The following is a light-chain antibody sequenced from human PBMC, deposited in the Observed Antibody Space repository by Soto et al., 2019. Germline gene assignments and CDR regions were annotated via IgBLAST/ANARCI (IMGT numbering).Light chain of an antibody. V-gene: IGLV1-47*02. CDR3: ATWDDSLSGYV. J-gene: IGLJ1*01. CDR1: SSNIGSNY. Sequence: QSVLTQPPSASGTPGQRVTISCSGSSSNIGSNYVYWYQQLPGAAPKLRIYSNSQRPSGVPDRFSGSKSGTSASLAVSGLRSEDEADYYCATWDDSLSGYVFGAWTKVTVL. CDR2: SNS.